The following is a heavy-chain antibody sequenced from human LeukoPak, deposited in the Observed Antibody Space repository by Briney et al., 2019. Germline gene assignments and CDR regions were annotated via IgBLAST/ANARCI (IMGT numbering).Heavy chain of an antibody. D-gene: IGHD6-6*01. Sequence: GGSLRLSCAASGFTFSDYYMSWIRQAPGKGLEWVPYISSSGSTIYYADSVKGRFTISRDNAKNSLYLQMNSLRAEDTAVYYCARDIAARPYYYYGMDVWGQGTTVTVSS. CDR3: ARDIAARPYYYYGMDV. J-gene: IGHJ6*02. V-gene: IGHV3-11*01. CDR1: GFTFSDYY. CDR2: ISSSGSTI.